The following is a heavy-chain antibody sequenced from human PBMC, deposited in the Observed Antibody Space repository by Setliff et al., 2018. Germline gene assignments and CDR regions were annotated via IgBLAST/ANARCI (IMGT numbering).Heavy chain of an antibody. Sequence: ASVKVSCKASSYTFSSYGISWVRQAPGQGLEWMGWISAYNGDTNYAQNLQGRVTMTTDTSTSTAYMELSSLRSDDTAVYYCAREEVIVMTVNNYYYYMDVWGKGTTVTVSS. D-gene: IGHD2-21*02. V-gene: IGHV1-18*01. CDR3: AREEVIVMTVNNYYYYMDV. J-gene: IGHJ6*03. CDR2: ISAYNGDT. CDR1: SYTFSSYG.